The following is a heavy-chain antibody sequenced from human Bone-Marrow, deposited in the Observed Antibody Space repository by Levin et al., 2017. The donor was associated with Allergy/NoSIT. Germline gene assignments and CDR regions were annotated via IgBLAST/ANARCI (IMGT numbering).Heavy chain of an antibody. V-gene: IGHV3-33*08. CDR1: GFSFSTYG. CDR3: ARDIWNLDY. D-gene: IGHD1-1*01. CDR2: ISHDGINK. J-gene: IGHJ4*01. Sequence: SCAASGFSFSTYGMHWVRQAPGKGLEWVAVISHDGINKYYADSVTGRFTISRDNSNLYLQMNSLGAEDTAVYYCARDIWNLDYWGQGALVTVSS.